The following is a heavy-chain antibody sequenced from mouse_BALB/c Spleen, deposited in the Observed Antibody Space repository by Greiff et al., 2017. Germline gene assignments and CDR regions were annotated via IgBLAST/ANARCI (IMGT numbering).Heavy chain of an antibody. J-gene: IGHJ2*01. Sequence: EVKLMESGGGLVKPGGSLKLSCAASGFTFSDYYMYWVRQTPEKRLEWVATISDGGSYTYYPDSVKGRFTISRDNAKNNLYLQMSSLKSEDTAMYYCAAYGYDRFDYWGQGTTLTVSS. D-gene: IGHD2-2*01. V-gene: IGHV5-4*02. CDR2: ISDGGSYT. CDR1: GFTFSDYY. CDR3: AAYGYDRFDY.